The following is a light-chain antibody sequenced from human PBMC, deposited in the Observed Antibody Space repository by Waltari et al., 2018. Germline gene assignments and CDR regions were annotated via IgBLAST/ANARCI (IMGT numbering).Light chain of an antibody. V-gene: IGLV2-14*01. Sequence: QSALTQPASVSGSPGQSITISCSGTDSYVGDYDFVSWYQQHPGKAPPLIIYQVSHRPSGISIRFAASKTGNTASLTISGLQAEDEADYYCSSYTTSSAPGVFGTGTRVTVL. CDR2: QVS. CDR1: DSYVGDYDF. CDR3: SSYTTSSAPGV. J-gene: IGLJ1*01.